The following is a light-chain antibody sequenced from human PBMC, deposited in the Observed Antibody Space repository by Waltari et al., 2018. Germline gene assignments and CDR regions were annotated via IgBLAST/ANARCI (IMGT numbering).Light chain of an antibody. CDR3: KQSDDYPLT. V-gene: IGKV1-39*01. CDR1: ENITSY. CDR2: TVS. Sequence: IQMTQSPLSLSASVGDRVTIVCRANENITSYLNWYQQRPGKAPSLLIHTVSKWDSGVPARFSGSGSGTDFTLEISSVQAEDFGSYYCKQSDDYPLTFGPGTTVDLK. J-gene: IGKJ3*01.